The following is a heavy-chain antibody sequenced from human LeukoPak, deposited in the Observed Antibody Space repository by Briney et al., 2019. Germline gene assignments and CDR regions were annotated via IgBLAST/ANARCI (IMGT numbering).Heavy chain of an antibody. CDR3: ARGYQSNANWFDP. Sequence: GGSLRLSCAASGLTFSYHWMTRVRQAPGKGLEWVANIKQDGSEKYYVDSAKGRFTISRDNAKNSLYLQMNSLRAEDTAVYYCARGYQSNANWFDPWGQGTLVTVS. V-gene: IGHV3-7*01. J-gene: IGHJ5*02. D-gene: IGHD2-2*01. CDR1: GLTFSYHW. CDR2: IKQDGSEK.